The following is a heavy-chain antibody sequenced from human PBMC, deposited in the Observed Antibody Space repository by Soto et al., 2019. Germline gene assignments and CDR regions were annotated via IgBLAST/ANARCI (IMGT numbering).Heavy chain of an antibody. CDR3: AKGYCSGGSCYFDY. Sequence: EVQLLESGGGLVQPGGSLRLSCAASGFTFSSYAMSWVRQAPGKGLEWVSAISGSGGSTYYADSVKGRFTISRDNSKNTRYLQKNSLRAEDTAVYYCAKGYCSGGSCYFDYWGQGTLVTVSS. J-gene: IGHJ4*02. CDR1: GFTFSSYA. CDR2: ISGSGGST. D-gene: IGHD2-15*01. V-gene: IGHV3-23*01.